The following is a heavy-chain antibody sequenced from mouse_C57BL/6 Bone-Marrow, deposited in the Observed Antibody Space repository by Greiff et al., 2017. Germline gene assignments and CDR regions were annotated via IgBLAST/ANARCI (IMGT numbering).Heavy chain of an antibody. CDR3: ARDRAYYYDYDDGAYYFDY. CDR1: GYAFSSSW. Sequence: VQLQQSGPELVKPGASVKISCKASGYAFSSSWMNWVKQRPGKGLEWIGRIYPGDGDTNYNGKFKGTATLTADKSSSTAYMQLSSLTSEDSAVYFCARDRAYYYDYDDGAYYFDYWGQGTTLTVSS. V-gene: IGHV1-82*01. J-gene: IGHJ2*01. CDR2: IYPGDGDT. D-gene: IGHD2-4*01.